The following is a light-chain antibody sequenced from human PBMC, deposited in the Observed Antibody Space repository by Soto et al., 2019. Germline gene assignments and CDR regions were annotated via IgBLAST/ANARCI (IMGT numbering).Light chain of an antibody. CDR2: DVF. CDR3: QQLETFPLT. V-gene: IGKV1-13*02. Sequence: AIQVTQSPSSLSASVGDTVTITCRASQGISSAFAWYQQKPGKVPRLLIYDVFNLQSGVPSRFSGSGSGTDFTLTISRLQPDDFVTYDCQQLETFPLTFGQGTRLEVK. CDR1: QGISSA. J-gene: IGKJ5*01.